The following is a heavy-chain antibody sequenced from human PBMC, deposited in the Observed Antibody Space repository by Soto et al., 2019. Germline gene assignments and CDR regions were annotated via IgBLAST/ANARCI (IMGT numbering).Heavy chain of an antibody. D-gene: IGHD3-10*01. V-gene: IGHV4-4*07. CDR3: ARGPGGFGDFSLDY. J-gene: IGHJ4*02. CDR2: IYSGGST. Sequence: SETLSLTCAVSGGSISHYYWSWIRQPAGKGLEWIGRIYSGGSTNYNPSLKSRVTMSVDTSKNQFSLNLNSVTAADAAIYFCARGPGGFGDFSLDYWGQGTLVTVSS. CDR1: GGSISHYY.